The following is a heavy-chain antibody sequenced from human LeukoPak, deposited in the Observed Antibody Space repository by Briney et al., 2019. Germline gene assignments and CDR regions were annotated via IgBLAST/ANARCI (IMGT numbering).Heavy chain of an antibody. V-gene: IGHV4-39*07. J-gene: IGHJ4*02. CDR1: GGSISSSSYY. D-gene: IGHD2-15*01. Sequence: PSETLSLTCTVSGGSISSSSYYWGWIRQPPGKGLEWIGSIYYSGSTYYNPSLKSRVTISVDTSKNQFSLKLSSVTAADTAVYYCARERVCSGGSCYYFDYWGQGTLVTVSS. CDR3: ARERVCSGGSCYYFDY. CDR2: IYYSGST.